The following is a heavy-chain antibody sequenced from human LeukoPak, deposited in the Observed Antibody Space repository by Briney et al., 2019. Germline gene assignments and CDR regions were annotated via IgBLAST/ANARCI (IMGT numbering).Heavy chain of an antibody. CDR3: ARGIAEAGIVGVFDC. CDR2: IYSSGNT. J-gene: IGHJ4*02. CDR1: GFSVSSNH. Sequence: GGSLTLSCAASGFSVSSNHMSWVRQAPGKGLEWVSVIYSSGNTHYADSVKGRFTISRDNSKNTLYLQMNSLRAEDTAVYYCARGIAEAGIVGVFDCWGQGTLVTVSS. V-gene: IGHV3-66*01. D-gene: IGHD6-13*01.